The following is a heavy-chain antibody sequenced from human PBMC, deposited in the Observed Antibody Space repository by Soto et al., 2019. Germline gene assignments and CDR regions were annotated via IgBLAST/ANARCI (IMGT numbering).Heavy chain of an antibody. CDR1: GASSTSNY. J-gene: IGHJ4*02. Sequence: QLQLQESGPGLVKPSETLSLTCTVSGASSTSNYWSWIRQHPGKGLEWIGEINNSGTTHYNPSLKNRVTISVDRSMTHFSLRLSSVTAADTAVYYCARSLYYDFWRGYGNGYYFDYWGQGALVTASS. CDR3: ARSLYYDFWRGYGNGYYFDY. CDR2: INNSGTT. V-gene: IGHV4-59*01. D-gene: IGHD3-3*01.